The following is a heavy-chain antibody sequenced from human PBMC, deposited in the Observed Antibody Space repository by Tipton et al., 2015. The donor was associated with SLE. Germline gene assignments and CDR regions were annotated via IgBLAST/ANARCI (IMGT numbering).Heavy chain of an antibody. Sequence: TLSLTCTVSGGSISSGSYYWSWIRQPAGKGLEWIGRIYTSGSTNYNPSLKSRVTISVDTSENQFSLRLTSVTAADTAVYYCARSGDYSGIYYYGFDVWGQGTTVTVSS. CDR1: GGSISSGSYY. D-gene: IGHD4-11*01. J-gene: IGHJ6*02. CDR3: ARSGDYSGIYYYGFDV. V-gene: IGHV4-61*02. CDR2: IYTSGST.